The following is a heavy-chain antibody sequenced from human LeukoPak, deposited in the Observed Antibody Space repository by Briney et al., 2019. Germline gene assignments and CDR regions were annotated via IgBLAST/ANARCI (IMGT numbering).Heavy chain of an antibody. CDR2: IYHSGST. V-gene: IGHV4-38-2*02. Sequence: SETLSLTCTVSGYSISSGYYWGWIRQPPGKGLEWIGSIYHSGSTYYNPSLKSRVTISVDTSKNQFSLKLSSVTAADTAVYYCARSGPTSLSQTQNQLLVDWFDPWGQGTLVTVSS. CDR3: ARSGPTSLSQTQNQLLVDWFDP. J-gene: IGHJ5*02. D-gene: IGHD2-2*01. CDR1: GYSISSGYY.